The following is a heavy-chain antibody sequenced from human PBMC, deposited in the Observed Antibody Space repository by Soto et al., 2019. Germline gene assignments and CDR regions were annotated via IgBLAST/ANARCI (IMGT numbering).Heavy chain of an antibody. CDR2: ISACGMST. Sequence: GGSLRLSCAASGFPFSDSVMSWALLAPGKGLVWVSAISACGMSTYYAASVKGWFTISSDNSKNMMYLQISRLRDDDSAICLCQRDQKLTARTHASDVWGQWTLVTVSS. CDR3: QRDQKLTARTHASDV. CDR1: GFPFSDSV. J-gene: IGHJ3*01. V-gene: IGHV3-23*01.